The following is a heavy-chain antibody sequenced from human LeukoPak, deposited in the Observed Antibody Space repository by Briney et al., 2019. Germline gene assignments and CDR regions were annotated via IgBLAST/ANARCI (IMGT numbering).Heavy chain of an antibody. D-gene: IGHD6-19*01. V-gene: IGHV3-13*01. J-gene: IGHJ3*02. Sequence: WVSAIGTAGDTYYPGSVKGRFIISRENAKNSLYLQMNSLRAGDTAVYYCAKTVTGTGAFDIWGQGTMVTVSS. CDR2: IGTAGDT. CDR3: AKTVTGTGAFDI.